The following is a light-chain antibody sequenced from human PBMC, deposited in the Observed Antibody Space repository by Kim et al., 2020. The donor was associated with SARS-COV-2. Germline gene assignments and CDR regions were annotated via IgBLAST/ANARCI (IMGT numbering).Light chain of an antibody. Sequence: SYELTQPPSLSVSPGQTARITCSGDTLPEKQTYWYQQKSGQAPLLVIYKDNERPSGIPGRFSGSSSGTTVTLTIGGVQAEDDADYYCQSADGSGTYVFGTGTKVTVL. J-gene: IGLJ1*01. V-gene: IGLV3-25*03. CDR1: TLPEKQ. CDR2: KDN. CDR3: QSADGSGTYV.